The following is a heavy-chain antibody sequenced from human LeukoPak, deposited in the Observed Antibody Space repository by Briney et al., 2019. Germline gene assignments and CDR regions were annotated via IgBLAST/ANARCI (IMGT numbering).Heavy chain of an antibody. CDR2: IYYSGST. CDR1: GGSISSSSYY. D-gene: IGHD4-11*01. V-gene: IGHV4-39*07. CDR3: ASTNPDYTQVNWFDP. J-gene: IGHJ5*02. Sequence: PSETLSLTCTVSGGSISSSSYYWGWIRQPPGKGLEWIGSIYYSGSTYYNPSLKSRVTISVDTSKNQFSLKLSSVTAADTAVYYCASTNPDYTQVNWFDPWGQGTLVTVSS.